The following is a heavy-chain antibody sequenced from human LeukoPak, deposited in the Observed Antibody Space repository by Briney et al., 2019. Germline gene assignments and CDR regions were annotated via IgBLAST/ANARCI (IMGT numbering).Heavy chain of an antibody. J-gene: IGHJ6*03. D-gene: IGHD3-3*01. Sequence: PGGSLRLSCAASGFTFSDYYMSWIRQAPGKGLEWVSYISSSGSTIYYADSVKGRFTISRDNAKNSLCLQMNSLRAEDTAVYYCAGTIFGNYYYYMDVWGKGTTVTVSS. CDR3: AGTIFGNYYYYMDV. CDR2: ISSSGSTI. CDR1: GFTFSDYY. V-gene: IGHV3-11*04.